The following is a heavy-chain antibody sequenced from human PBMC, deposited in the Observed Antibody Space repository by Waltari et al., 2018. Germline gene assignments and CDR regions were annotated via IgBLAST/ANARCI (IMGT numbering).Heavy chain of an antibody. D-gene: IGHD6-6*01. J-gene: IGHJ5*02. CDR2: ISSSSSTI. Sequence: EVQLVESGGGLVQPGGSLRLSCAASGFTFSSYSMTWVRQAPGKGLEWVSYISSSSSTIYYADSVKGRFTISRDNAKNSLYLQRNSLRAEDTAVYYWAREGYSSSPGWWFDPWGQGTLVTVSS. CDR1: GFTFSSYS. V-gene: IGHV3-48*04. CDR3: AREGYSSSPGWWFDP.